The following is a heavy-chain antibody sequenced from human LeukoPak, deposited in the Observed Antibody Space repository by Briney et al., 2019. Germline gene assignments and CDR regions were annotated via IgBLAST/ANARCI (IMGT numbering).Heavy chain of an antibody. CDR1: GFTFDDYA. V-gene: IGHV3-9*01. CDR2: ISWNSGSI. D-gene: IGHD3-10*01. Sequence: GGSLRLSCAASGFTFDDYAMHWVRHAPGKGLEWVSGISWNSGSIGYADSVKGRFTISRDNAKNSLYLQMNSLRAEDTALYYCAKSDYGSGRPLDYWGQGTLVTVSS. J-gene: IGHJ4*02. CDR3: AKSDYGSGRPLDY.